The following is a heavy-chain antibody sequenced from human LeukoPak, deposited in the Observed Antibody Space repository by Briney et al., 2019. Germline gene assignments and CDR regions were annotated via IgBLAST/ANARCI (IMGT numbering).Heavy chain of an antibody. CDR2: IIPILGIA. Sequence: GASVKVSCKASGGTFSSYAISWVRQAPGQGLEWMGRIIPILGIANYAQKFQGRVTITADKSTSTAYMELSSLRSEDTAVYYCARTHYCTNGVCYNYFDCWGQGTLVTASS. CDR3: ARTHYCTNGVCYNYFDC. CDR1: GGTFSSYA. D-gene: IGHD2-8*01. J-gene: IGHJ4*02. V-gene: IGHV1-69*04.